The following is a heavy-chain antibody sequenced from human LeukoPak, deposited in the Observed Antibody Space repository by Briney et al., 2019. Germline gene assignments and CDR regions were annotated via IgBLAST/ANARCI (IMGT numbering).Heavy chain of an antibody. Sequence: SETLSLTCTVSGGSVSSGSYYWSWIRQPPGKGLEWIGYIHYSGSTNYNPSLKSRVTISIDTSKNQFSLKLSSVTAADTAVYYCARVNGYCISTSCFYYFDYWGQGTLVTVSS. D-gene: IGHD2-2*01. CDR2: IHYSGST. J-gene: IGHJ4*02. CDR1: GGSVSSGSYY. CDR3: ARVNGYCISTSCFYYFDY. V-gene: IGHV4-61*01.